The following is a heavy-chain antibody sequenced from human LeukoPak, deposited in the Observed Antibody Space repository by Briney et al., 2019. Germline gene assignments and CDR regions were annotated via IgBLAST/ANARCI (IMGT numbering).Heavy chain of an antibody. D-gene: IGHD1-1*01. CDR3: ARDGTVNDAFDI. V-gene: IGHV3-53*01. Sequence: GGSLRLSCAASGFTVSSKYMSWVRQAPGKGLEWVSVIYSGGSTYYADSVKGRFTISRDNSKNTLYLQMNSLRAEDTAVYYCARDGTVNDAFDIWGQGTMVTVSS. CDR2: IYSGGST. J-gene: IGHJ3*02. CDR1: GFTVSSKY.